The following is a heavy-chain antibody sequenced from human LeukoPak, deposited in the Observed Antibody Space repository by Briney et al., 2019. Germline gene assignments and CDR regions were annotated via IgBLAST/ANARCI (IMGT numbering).Heavy chain of an antibody. J-gene: IGHJ4*02. D-gene: IGHD2-2*01. CDR3: ARAIVVIPAAIRY. Sequence: GGTLRLSCAASGFTFSSHGMSWVRQAPGKGLEWVSSISGSGGSTYYADSVKGRFTISRDNSKNTLYLQMNSLRAEDTAVYYCARAIVVIPAAIRYWGQGTLVTVSS. V-gene: IGHV3-23*01. CDR2: ISGSGGST. CDR1: GFTFSSHG.